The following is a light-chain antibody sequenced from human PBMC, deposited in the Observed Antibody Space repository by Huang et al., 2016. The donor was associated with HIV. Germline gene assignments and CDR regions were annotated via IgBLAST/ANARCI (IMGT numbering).Light chain of an antibody. Sequence: EVMMAQSPATLSVSPGERATLSCRASQSVNNNLAWYQHKPGPTPRLLIYGASTRATGVPARFSGTGSGTEFTLTISSLQSEDFAIYYCQHYNNWPPSWTFGQGTKVEI. J-gene: IGKJ1*01. CDR2: GAS. V-gene: IGKV3-15*01. CDR3: QHYNNWPPSWT. CDR1: QSVNNN.